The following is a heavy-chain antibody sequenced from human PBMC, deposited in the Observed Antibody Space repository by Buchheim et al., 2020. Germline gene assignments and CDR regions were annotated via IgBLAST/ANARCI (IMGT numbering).Heavy chain of an antibody. J-gene: IGHJ4*02. CDR2: IYPGDSST. Sequence: EVQLVQSGAEVKKPGESLKISCKGSGYSFASSWIGWVRQMPGKGLEWMAIIYPGDSSTTYSPSFQGQVTIPADKPISTAYLQWSSLKASDSAMYYCARRDRMIRGVIPPFDYWGQGTL. D-gene: IGHD3-10*01. CDR3: ARRDRMIRGVIPPFDY. V-gene: IGHV5-51*01. CDR1: GYSFASSW.